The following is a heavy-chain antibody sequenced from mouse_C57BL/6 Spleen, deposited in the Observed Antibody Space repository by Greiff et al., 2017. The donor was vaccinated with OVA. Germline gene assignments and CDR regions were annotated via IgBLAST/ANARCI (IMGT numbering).Heavy chain of an antibody. CDR1: GFNIKDDY. CDR3: SASSHYAMDY. CDR2: IDPENGDT. V-gene: IGHV14-4*01. Sequence: EVQLQQSGAELVRPGASVKLSCTASGFNIKDDYMHWVKQRPEQGLEWIGWIDPENGDTEYASKFQGKATITADTSSNTAYLQLSSLTSEDTAVYYCSASSHYAMDYWGQVTSVTVSS. J-gene: IGHJ4*01. D-gene: IGHD1-1*01.